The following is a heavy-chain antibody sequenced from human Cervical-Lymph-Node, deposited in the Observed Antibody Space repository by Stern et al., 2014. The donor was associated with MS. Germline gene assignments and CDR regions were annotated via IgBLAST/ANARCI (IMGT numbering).Heavy chain of an antibody. CDR2: IRKDNDDI. D-gene: IGHD2-2*01. Sequence: EVQLEESGGGLVQPGGSLRLSCAASGFTMTSYTMNWVRQAPGKGLEWISFIRKDNDDIKYADSLKGRFTISRDTAKNSLYLQMNSLRVEDTAVYYCARRSTSRDLFGMDVWGQGPTVIVSS. CDR3: ARRSTSRDLFGMDV. J-gene: IGHJ6*02. CDR1: GFTMTSYT. V-gene: IGHV3-48*01.